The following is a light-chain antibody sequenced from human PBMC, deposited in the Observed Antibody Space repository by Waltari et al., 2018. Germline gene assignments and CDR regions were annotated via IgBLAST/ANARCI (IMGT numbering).Light chain of an antibody. CDR2: KHT. CDR1: ALPNRH. V-gene: IGLV3-25*03. CDR3: QSTDSSAVYVV. J-gene: IGLJ2*01. Sequence: SYDLTQPPSVSVSPGQTARIPCSGDALPNRHAEWYQQKPGRAHILLTYKHTGRPARIPERFSGSTAGTTVTLTITGVQAEDEAYYYCQSTDSSAVYVVFGGGTKLTVL.